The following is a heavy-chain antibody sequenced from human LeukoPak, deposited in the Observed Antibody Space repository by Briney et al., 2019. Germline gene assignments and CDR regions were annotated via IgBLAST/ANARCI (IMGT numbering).Heavy chain of an antibody. CDR1: GFTFSDYY. J-gene: IGHJ4*02. D-gene: IGHD3-22*01. Sequence: GGSLRLSCVASGFTFSDYYMSWIRQAPGKGLEWISYISHSSGTIYYADSVKSRFTITRDNAKNSLFLQMDSLRVEDTSVYYCARRGSSSGFYLPWGQGTLVTVSS. V-gene: IGHV3-11*04. CDR3: ARRGSSSGFYLP. CDR2: ISHSSGTI.